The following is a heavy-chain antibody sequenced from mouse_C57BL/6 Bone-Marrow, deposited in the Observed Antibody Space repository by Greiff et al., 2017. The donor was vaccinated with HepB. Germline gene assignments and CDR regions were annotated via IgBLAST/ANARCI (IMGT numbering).Heavy chain of an antibody. V-gene: IGHV5-12*01. CDR1: GFTFSDYY. Sequence: EVQLVESGGGLVQPGGSLKLSCAASGFTFSDYYMYWVRQTPEKRLEWVAYISNGGGSTYYPDTVKGRFTISRDNAKNTLYLQMSRLKSEDTAMYYCARGAYDYDGFDYWGQGTTLTVSS. J-gene: IGHJ2*01. CDR2: ISNGGGST. CDR3: ARGAYDYDGFDY. D-gene: IGHD2-4*01.